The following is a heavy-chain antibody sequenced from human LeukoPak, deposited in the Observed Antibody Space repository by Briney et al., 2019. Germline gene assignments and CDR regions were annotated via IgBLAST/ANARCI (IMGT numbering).Heavy chain of an antibody. CDR3: AREPNSLDAFDI. Sequence: GGSLRLSCAASGFTFSSYAMHWVRQAPGKGLEWMAVISYDGSNKYYADSVKGRFTISRDNSKNTLYLQMNSLRAEDTAVYYCAREPNSLDAFDIWGQGTMVTVSS. D-gene: IGHD4-23*01. CDR1: GFTFSSYA. CDR2: ISYDGSNK. V-gene: IGHV3-30*04. J-gene: IGHJ3*02.